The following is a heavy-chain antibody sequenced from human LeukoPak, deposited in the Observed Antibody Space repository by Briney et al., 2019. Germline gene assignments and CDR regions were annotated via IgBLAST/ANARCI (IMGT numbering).Heavy chain of an antibody. CDR2: INPNSGDT. CDR1: GYTFSGYY. J-gene: IGHJ5*02. D-gene: IGHD3-10*01. CDR3: ARGQSGSGTYYAPFDP. Sequence: GASVKVSCKASGYTFSGYYMHWVRQAPGQGLEWMGWINPNSGDTNYAQKFQGRVTMTRDTSINTAYMDLSRLTSDDTAVYYCARGQSGSGTYYAPFDPWGQGTLVTVSS. V-gene: IGHV1-2*02.